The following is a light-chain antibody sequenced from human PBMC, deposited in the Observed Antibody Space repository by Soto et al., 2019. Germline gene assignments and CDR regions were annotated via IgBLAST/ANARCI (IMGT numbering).Light chain of an antibody. J-gene: IGKJ1*01. Sequence: DIQMTQSPSTLSATAGDRVTITCRASQSISRWLAWYQPKPVKAPKLLFYDASIGDCGIPSRFCGSGSGTEFSPTISHLQPDDGATYYRRHYENYWTLGQGTKVDIK. CDR2: DAS. CDR3: RHYENYWT. CDR1: QSISRW. V-gene: IGKV1-5*01.